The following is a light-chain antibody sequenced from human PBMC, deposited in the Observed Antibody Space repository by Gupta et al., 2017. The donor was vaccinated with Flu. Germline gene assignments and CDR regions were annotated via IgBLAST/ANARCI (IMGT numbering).Light chain of an antibody. Sequence: PYSLSASVGDRVTITCQASQDISHYLSWSQQKPGKAPKLLIYDASNLQTGVPSRFSGSGSGTNFTFSISSLQPEDFATYYCQHYDRLPFTFGPGTTVDIK. CDR1: QDISHY. V-gene: IGKV1-33*01. CDR3: QHYDRLPFT. J-gene: IGKJ3*01. CDR2: DAS.